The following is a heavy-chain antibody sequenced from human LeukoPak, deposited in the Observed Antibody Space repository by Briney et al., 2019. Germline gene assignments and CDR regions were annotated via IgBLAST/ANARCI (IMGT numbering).Heavy chain of an antibody. CDR1: GFTFSSYW. CDR3: ARGDWEPSDY. Sequence: PGGSLRLSCAASGFTFSSYWMTWVRQAPGKGLEWVVNIKQDGSEKNYVDSVKGRFTISRDNAKNSLFLQMNSLRADDTAVYYCARGDWEPSDYWGQGALVTVSS. D-gene: IGHD1-14*01. J-gene: IGHJ4*02. V-gene: IGHV3-7*04. CDR2: IKQDGSEK.